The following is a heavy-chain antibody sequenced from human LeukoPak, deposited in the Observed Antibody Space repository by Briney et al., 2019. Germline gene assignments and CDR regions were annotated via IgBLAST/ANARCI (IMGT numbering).Heavy chain of an antibody. D-gene: IGHD2-2*01. J-gene: IGHJ4*02. CDR2: IIPIFGTA. CDR1: GGTFSSYA. V-gene: IGHV1-69*06. Sequence: GASVKVSCKASGGTFSSYAISWVRQAPGQGLEWMGGIIPIFGTAIYAQKFQGRVTMTEDTSTDTAYMELSSLRSEDTAVYYCATLFRSSSFDYWGQGTLVTVSS. CDR3: ATLFRSSSFDY.